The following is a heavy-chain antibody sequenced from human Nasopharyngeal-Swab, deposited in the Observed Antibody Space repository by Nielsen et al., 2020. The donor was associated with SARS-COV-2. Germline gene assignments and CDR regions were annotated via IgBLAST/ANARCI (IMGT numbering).Heavy chain of an antibody. D-gene: IGHD6-13*01. Sequence: GESLKISCAASGFTFSSNWMHWVRQAPGKGLVWVSRINSDGSSTNYADSVKGRFTISRDNAKNTLYLRMNSLRAEDTAVYYCAKDGSSSPTYWGQGTLVTVSS. J-gene: IGHJ4*02. CDR2: INSDGSST. CDR3: AKDGSSSPTY. V-gene: IGHV3-74*01. CDR1: GFTFSSNW.